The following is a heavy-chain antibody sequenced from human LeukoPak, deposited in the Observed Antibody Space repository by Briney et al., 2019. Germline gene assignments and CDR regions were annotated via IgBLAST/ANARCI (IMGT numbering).Heavy chain of an antibody. V-gene: IGHV4-34*01. D-gene: IGHD3-10*01. J-gene: IGHJ4*02. CDR3: ARSKVRVRGVDY. CDR1: GGSFSGYY. CDR2: INHGGST. Sequence: SETLSLTCAVYGGSFSGYYWGWIRQPPGKGLEGIGEINHGGSTNYNPSLKSRVTISVDTSTNQFSLKLSSVTAADTAVYYCARSKVRVRGVDYWGQGTLVTVSS.